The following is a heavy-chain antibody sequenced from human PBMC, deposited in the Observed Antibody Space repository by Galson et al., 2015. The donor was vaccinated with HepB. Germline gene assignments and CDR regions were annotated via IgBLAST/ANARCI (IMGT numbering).Heavy chain of an antibody. Sequence: SLRLSCAASGFTFSDAWMTWVRQAPGKGLEWVGRIKNKADGGTTDYAAPVKGRFTISRDDSTNTLYLQMTSLKTEDTAVYYCTSAMVLRLLEDSRDRPYYYHGVDVWGQGTTVSVSS. CDR3: TSAMVLRLLEDSRDRPYYYHGVDV. V-gene: IGHV3-15*01. CDR2: IKNKADGGTT. J-gene: IGHJ6*02. D-gene: IGHD3-3*01. CDR1: GFTFSDAW.